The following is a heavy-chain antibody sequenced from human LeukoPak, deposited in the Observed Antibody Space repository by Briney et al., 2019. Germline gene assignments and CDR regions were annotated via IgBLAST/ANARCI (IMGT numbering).Heavy chain of an antibody. CDR3: AKGVTYYYDNSGFCAFDI. D-gene: IGHD3-22*01. V-gene: IGHV3-21*04. CDR2: ISSSSSYI. Sequence: PGGSLRLSCAASGFTLSSYSMNWVRQAPGKGLEWVSSISSSSSYIYYADSVKGRFTISRDNAKRSLYLQMTSLRTEDTALYYCAKGVTYYYDNSGFCAFDIWGQGTMVTVSS. J-gene: IGHJ3*02. CDR1: GFTLSSYS.